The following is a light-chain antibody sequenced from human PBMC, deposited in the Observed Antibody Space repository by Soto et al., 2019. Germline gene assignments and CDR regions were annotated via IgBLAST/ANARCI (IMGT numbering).Light chain of an antibody. CDR3: QSYDTSLSGAWV. CDR1: PSNIGAGFD. Sequence: QSVLTQPPSVSGAPGQRITISCTGSPSNIGAGFDVHWYQQFPGTAPKLLIYGTTSRPSGVPDRFSGSQSGTSASLAITGLQAGDEAYYYCQSYDTSLSGAWVFGGGTKLTVL. CDR2: GTT. V-gene: IGLV1-40*01. J-gene: IGLJ3*02.